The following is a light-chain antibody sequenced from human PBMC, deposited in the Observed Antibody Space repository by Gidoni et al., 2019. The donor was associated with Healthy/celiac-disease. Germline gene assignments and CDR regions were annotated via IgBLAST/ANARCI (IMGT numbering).Light chain of an antibody. CDR3: QQYGSSPT. Sequence: EIVLTQSPGTLSLSPGERATLSCRASQSVSSSYLAWYQQKPGQAPRLLNDGASSRATSIPDRCSGSGAGTDFTLTISRLEPEDFAVYYCQQYGSSPTFGQGTKVEIK. V-gene: IGKV3-20*01. J-gene: IGKJ1*01. CDR1: QSVSSSY. CDR2: GAS.